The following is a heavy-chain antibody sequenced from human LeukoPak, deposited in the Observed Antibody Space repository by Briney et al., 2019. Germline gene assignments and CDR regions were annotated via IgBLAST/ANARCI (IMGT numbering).Heavy chain of an antibody. CDR3: ARVGLLEWLLDY. CDR2: ISAYNGNT. CDR1: GYTFTSYG. J-gene: IGHJ4*02. V-gene: IGHV1-18*01. D-gene: IGHD3-3*01. Sequence: ASVKVSCKASGYTFTSYGISWVREAPGQGLEWMGWISAYNGNTNNAQKLQGRVTMTTDTSTSTAYMELRSLRSDDTAVYYCARVGLLEWLLDYWGQGTLVTVSS.